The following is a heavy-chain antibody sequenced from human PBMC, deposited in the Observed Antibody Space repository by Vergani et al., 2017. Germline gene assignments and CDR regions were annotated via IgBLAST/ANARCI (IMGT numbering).Heavy chain of an antibody. CDR2: ISAYNGNT. V-gene: IGHV1-18*01. Sequence: QVQLVQSGAEVKKPGASVKVSCKASGYTFTSYGISWVRQAPGQGLEWMGWISAYNGNTNYAQKLQGRVTMPTDTSTSTAYMELRSLRSDDTALYYCARATFIRDANYYYGMDVWGQGTTVTVSS. CDR3: ARATFIRDANYYYGMDV. CDR1: GYTFTSYG. D-gene: IGHD3-16*02. J-gene: IGHJ6*02.